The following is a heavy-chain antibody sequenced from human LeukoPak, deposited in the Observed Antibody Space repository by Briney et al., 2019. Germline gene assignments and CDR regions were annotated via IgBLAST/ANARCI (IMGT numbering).Heavy chain of an antibody. V-gene: IGHV4-59*01. Sequence: SETLSLTCGVSGGSINNYYWGWIRQPPGKGLEWVGYISYSGDTNYNPSLKSRVTISVDMSKNQFSLKLNSVTAADTAVYYCVRITTGTADYWGQGTLVTVSS. CDR2: ISYSGDT. D-gene: IGHD1-1*01. CDR3: VRITTGTADY. J-gene: IGHJ4*02. CDR1: GGSINNYY.